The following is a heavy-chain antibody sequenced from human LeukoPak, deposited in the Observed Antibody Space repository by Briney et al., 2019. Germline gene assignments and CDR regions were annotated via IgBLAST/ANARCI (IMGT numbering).Heavy chain of an antibody. CDR1: GFIFRNYG. Sequence: GGSLRLSCAASGFIFRNYGMNWVRQAPGRGLEWLSGISPRGGGTYYADSVKGRFTISRDDSKNTLSLQMNSLRVEDTAVYYCGRDLAWGAFDYWGQGTLVTVSS. CDR2: ISPRGGGT. J-gene: IGHJ4*02. CDR3: GRDLAWGAFDY. V-gene: IGHV3-23*01. D-gene: IGHD7-27*01.